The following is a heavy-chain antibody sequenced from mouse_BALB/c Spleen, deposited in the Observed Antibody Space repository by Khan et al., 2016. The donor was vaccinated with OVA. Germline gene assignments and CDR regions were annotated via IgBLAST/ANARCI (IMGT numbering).Heavy chain of an antibody. CDR2: INPKNGVT. Sequence: VQLKQSGPELVKPGASVKISCKTSGYTFTEYTLHWVKQSHGKSLEWIGVINPKNGVTSYNQKFKGKATMTVDKSSSTAYMECSSRTGADSAVYYCARDAGRYWGQGTSVTVSS. J-gene: IGHJ4*01. CDR1: GYTFTEYT. V-gene: IGHV1-22*01. CDR3: ARDAGRY. D-gene: IGHD3-3*01.